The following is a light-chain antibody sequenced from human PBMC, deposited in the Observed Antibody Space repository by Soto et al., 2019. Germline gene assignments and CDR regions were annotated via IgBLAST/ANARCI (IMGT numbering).Light chain of an antibody. Sequence: DIQMTQSPSSVSASVGDRVTITCRASQDINSWLTWYQHKPGKAPKVLIYIASRLQSGVPSRFSGRGSGTDFSLTISNLQPEDFAAYFCQQSKSFPLTFGGGTKVEIK. CDR1: QDINSW. J-gene: IGKJ4*01. V-gene: IGKV1-12*01. CDR2: IAS. CDR3: QQSKSFPLT.